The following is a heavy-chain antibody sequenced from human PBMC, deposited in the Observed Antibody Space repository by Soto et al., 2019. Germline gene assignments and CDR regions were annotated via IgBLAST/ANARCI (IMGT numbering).Heavy chain of an antibody. J-gene: IGHJ5*02. CDR2: ISAYNGNT. V-gene: IGHV1-18*04. CDR1: GYTFTSYG. D-gene: IGHD1-26*01. Sequence: ASVKVSCKASGYTFTSYGMSWVRQAPGQGLEWMGWISAYNGNTNYAQKLQGRVTMTTDTSTSTAYMELRSLRSDDTAVYYCARDRLVGASIWFDPWGQGTLVTVSS. CDR3: ARDRLVGASIWFDP.